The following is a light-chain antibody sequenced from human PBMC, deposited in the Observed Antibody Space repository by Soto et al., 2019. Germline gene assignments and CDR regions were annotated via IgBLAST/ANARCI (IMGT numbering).Light chain of an antibody. CDR1: QGINNY. Sequence: DIQMTQSASAMSASVGDRVTITCRASQGINNYLVWFQQKPGKAPKCLIYAASSLQSGVPSRFSGSGSGTEFTLTISSLQPEDFATYFCLQHNTYPLTFGGGTKVDIK. CDR3: LQHNTYPLT. J-gene: IGKJ4*01. V-gene: IGKV1-17*03. CDR2: AAS.